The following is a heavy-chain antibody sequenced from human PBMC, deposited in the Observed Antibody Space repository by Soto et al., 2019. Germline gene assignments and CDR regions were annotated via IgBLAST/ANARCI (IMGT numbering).Heavy chain of an antibody. J-gene: IGHJ5*02. V-gene: IGHV4-4*02. CDR3: ARESSTVVTPGWFDP. CDR2: IYHSGST. D-gene: IGHD4-17*01. Sequence: PSETLSLTCAVSGGSISSSNWWSWVRQPPGKGLEWIGEIYHSGSTNYNPSLKSRVTISVDRSKNQFSLKLSSVTAADTAVYYCARESSTVVTPGWFDPWGQGTLVTVSS. CDR1: GGSISSSNW.